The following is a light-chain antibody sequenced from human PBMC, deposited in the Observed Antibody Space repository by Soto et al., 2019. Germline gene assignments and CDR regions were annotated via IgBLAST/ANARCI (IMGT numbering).Light chain of an antibody. J-gene: IGKJ3*01. V-gene: IGKV1-9*01. CDR1: QGISGY. CDR3: QQRFT. CDR2: ATS. Sequence: DIQLTQSPSFLSASVGDRVTITCRASQGISGYLAWYQQKPGKAPNLLIYATSTLQTGVPSRFSGSGSRAEFTLTISSLQPEDFATYYCQQRFTFGPGTKVDIK.